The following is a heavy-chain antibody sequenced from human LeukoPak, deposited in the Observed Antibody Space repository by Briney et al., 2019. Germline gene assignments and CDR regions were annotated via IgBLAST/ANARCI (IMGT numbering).Heavy chain of an antibody. D-gene: IGHD1-26*01. CDR2: IIPIFGTA. Sequence: SVKVSCKASGGTFSGYAISWVRQAPGQGLEWMGGIIPIFGTANYAQKFQGRVTITTDESTSTAYMELSSLRSEDTAVYYCAHLAGDYSGSYPPDAFDIWGQGTMVTVSS. CDR3: AHLAGDYSGSYPPDAFDI. V-gene: IGHV1-69*05. CDR1: GGTFSGYA. J-gene: IGHJ3*02.